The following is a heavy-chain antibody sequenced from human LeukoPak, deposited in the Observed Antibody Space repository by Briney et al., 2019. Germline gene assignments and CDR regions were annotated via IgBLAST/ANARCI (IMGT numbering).Heavy chain of an antibody. Sequence: SETLSLTCTVSGGSISSYYWSWIRQPPGKGLEWIGYIYYSGSTNYNPSLKSRFTISVDTSKNQFSLMLSSVTAADTAVYYCARDLGPGNWFDPWGQGTLVTVSS. CDR3: ARDLGPGNWFDP. D-gene: IGHD1-1*01. V-gene: IGHV4-59*01. CDR2: IYYSGST. CDR1: GGSISSYY. J-gene: IGHJ5*02.